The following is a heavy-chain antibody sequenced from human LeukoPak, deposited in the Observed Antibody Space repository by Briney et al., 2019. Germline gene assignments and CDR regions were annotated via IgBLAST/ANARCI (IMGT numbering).Heavy chain of an antibody. J-gene: IGHJ4*02. CDR2: SYHSGTT. CDR3: ARTRSSWTFDY. CDR1: GYSTSSGYY. Sequence: SETLSLTCTVSGYSTSSGYYWGWIRQPPGKGLEWIASSYHSGTTYYKSSLKSRVTISVDTSKNQFSLKLTSVTAADTAVYYCARTRSSWTFDYWGQGTLVTVSS. V-gene: IGHV4-38-2*02. D-gene: IGHD6-13*01.